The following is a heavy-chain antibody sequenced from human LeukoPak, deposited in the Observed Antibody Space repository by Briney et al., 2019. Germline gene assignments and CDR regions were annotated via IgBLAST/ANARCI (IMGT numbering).Heavy chain of an antibody. Sequence: GGSLRLSCAASGFTFSSYSMNWVRQAPGKGLEWFSYISSGSSTIYYADSVKGRFTISRDNSNNTLYLQMNSLRAEDTAVYYCAKLTTSWGQGTLVTVSS. D-gene: IGHD4-11*01. CDR3: AKLTTS. CDR1: GFTFSSYS. CDR2: ISSGSSTI. V-gene: IGHV3-48*01. J-gene: IGHJ4*02.